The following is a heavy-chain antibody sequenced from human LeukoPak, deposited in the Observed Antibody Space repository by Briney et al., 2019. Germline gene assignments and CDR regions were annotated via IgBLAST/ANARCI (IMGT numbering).Heavy chain of an antibody. CDR3: ARARGSEGPIVEVVAATWGWFGP. V-gene: IGHV1-69*13. CDR1: GGTFSNYA. D-gene: IGHD2-15*01. CDR2: IIPIFGVA. Sequence: SVTVSCKASGGTFSNYAISWVRQAPGQGLEWMGGIIPIFGVAQYAQKFRGRVTITADESTSTVYIELSSLRSEDTAVYYCARARGSEGPIVEVVAATWGWFGPWGQGTLVTASS. J-gene: IGHJ5*02.